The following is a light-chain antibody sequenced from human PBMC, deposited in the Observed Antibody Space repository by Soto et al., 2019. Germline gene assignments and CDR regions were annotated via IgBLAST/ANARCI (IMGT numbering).Light chain of an antibody. CDR2: DAS. Sequence: DIQMTQSPSTLSASVGDRVTITCRASQSISSWLAWYQHRPGKAPKLLIYDASSLESGDPSRFSGSGSGTEFTLTISSLQPDDFAADYCQQYNTYSGTVRRATKVEIK. V-gene: IGKV1-5*01. CDR1: QSISSW. CDR3: QQYNTYSGT. J-gene: IGKJ1*01.